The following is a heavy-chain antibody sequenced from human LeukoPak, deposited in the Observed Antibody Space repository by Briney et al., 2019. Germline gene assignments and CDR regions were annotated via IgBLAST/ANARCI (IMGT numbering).Heavy chain of an antibody. J-gene: IGHJ4*02. D-gene: IGHD3-22*01. CDR3: ARLSDYYDSSGYCLDY. CDR2: IYPGDSDT. Sequence: GGPPETSWKGPGSRFTSYWIAGVRQIPGKGLEWMEIIYPGDSDTRYSPSFQGQVTISADKSISTAYLQWSSLKASDTAMYYCARLSDYYDSSGYCLDYWGQGTLVTVSS. V-gene: IGHV5-51*01. CDR1: GSRFTSYW.